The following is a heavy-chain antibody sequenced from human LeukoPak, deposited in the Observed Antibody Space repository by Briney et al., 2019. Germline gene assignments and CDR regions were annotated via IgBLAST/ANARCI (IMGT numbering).Heavy chain of an antibody. D-gene: IGHD3-22*01. J-gene: IGHJ4*02. Sequence: ESSETLSLTCTVSGGSISSGDYYWSWLRQPPGKGLEWIGYIYYSGSTYYNPSLKSRVTISADTSKNQFSLKLSSVTAADTAVYYCASLDSSGYYFLDYWGQGTLVTVSS. CDR2: IYYSGST. V-gene: IGHV4-30-4*08. CDR1: GGSISSGDYY. CDR3: ASLDSSGYYFLDY.